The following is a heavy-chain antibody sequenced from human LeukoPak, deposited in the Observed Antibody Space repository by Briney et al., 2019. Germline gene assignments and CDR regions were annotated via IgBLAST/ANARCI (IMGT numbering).Heavy chain of an antibody. D-gene: IGHD2-8*01. CDR2: IDPSDSYT. J-gene: IGHJ5*02. V-gene: IGHV5-10-1*01. Sequence: GESLKISCKGSGYSFTSYWISWVRQMPGKGLEWMGRIDPSDSYTNYSPSFQGHVTISADKSISTAYLQWSSLKASDTAMYYCARLGYRTNGVCRGWFDPWGQGTLVTVSS. CDR1: GYSFTSYW. CDR3: ARLGYRTNGVCRGWFDP.